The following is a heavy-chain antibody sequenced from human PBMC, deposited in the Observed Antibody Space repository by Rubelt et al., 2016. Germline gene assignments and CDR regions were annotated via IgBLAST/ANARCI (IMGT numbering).Heavy chain of an antibody. D-gene: IGHD6-6*01. Sequence: QVQLVQSGAEVKKPGASVKVSCKASGYTFTSYGISWVRQAPGQGLEWLGWISAYNGNHNYAQKRQGRVTMTTETSTSTAYMELRSLRSDDTAVYYCARDRIRIAARQGWYFDLWGRGTLVTVSS. J-gene: IGHJ2*01. CDR2: ISAYNGNH. CDR3: ARDRIRIAARQGWYFDL. CDR1: GYTFTSYG. V-gene: IGHV1-18*01.